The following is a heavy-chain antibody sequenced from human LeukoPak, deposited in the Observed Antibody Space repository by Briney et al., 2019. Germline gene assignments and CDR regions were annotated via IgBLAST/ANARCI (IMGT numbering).Heavy chain of an antibody. V-gene: IGHV3-30*03. CDR1: GFPFSSYG. CDR2: ISYDGSSE. D-gene: IGHD2/OR15-2a*01. CDR3: ARDSGHDGYYFEYFQD. J-gene: IGHJ1*01. Sequence: GGSLRLSCEASGFPFSSYGMHWVRQAPGKGLEWVAVISYDGSSEDYADSVRGRFTISRDNSKNTLSLQMNSLRVDDTAVYYCARDSGHDGYYFEYFQDWGQGTLVTVSS.